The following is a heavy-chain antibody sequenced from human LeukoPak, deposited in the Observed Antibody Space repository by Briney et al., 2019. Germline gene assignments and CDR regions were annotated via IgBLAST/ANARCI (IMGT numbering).Heavy chain of an antibody. CDR2: ISGYNGNT. J-gene: IGHJ6*02. Sequence: ASVTVSFEGSGYTLTKYGISWVRQAPGQGPEWMGWISGYNGNTNYAQKFQGRVTMTTDTSTSTAYMELRDLKSDDTAVYYCGRDYYYGTSAPYNFGIDVWGQGTTVTVSS. D-gene: IGHD3-10*01. CDR3: GRDYYYGTSAPYNFGIDV. CDR1: GYTLTKYG. V-gene: IGHV1-18*04.